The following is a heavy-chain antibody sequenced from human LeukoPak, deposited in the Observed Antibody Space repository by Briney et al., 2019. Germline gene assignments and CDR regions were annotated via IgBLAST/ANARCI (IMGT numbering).Heavy chain of an antibody. V-gene: IGHV3-23*01. J-gene: IGHJ5*02. CDR3: AKDPRITIFGVVHEGGWFDP. D-gene: IGHD3-3*01. CDR1: GFTFSSYA. CDR2: ISGSGGST. Sequence: SGGSLRLSCAASGFTFSSYAMSWARQAPGKGLEWVSAISGSGGSTYYADSVKGRFTISRDNSKNTLYLQMNSLRAEDTAVYYCAKDPRITIFGVVHEGGWFDPWGQGTLVTVSS.